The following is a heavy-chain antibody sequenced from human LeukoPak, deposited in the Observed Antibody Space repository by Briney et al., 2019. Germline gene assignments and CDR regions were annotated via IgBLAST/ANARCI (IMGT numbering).Heavy chain of an antibody. V-gene: IGHV4-59*01. Sequence: SETLSLTCTVSSGSISTYYWTWIRQPPGKRLEWIGFIHYTGSTNYNPSLKSRVTISVDTSKNQFSLKLNSVTAADTSVYYCARSSGSRYYIDYWGQGTLVTVSS. CDR1: SGSISTYY. CDR2: IHYTGST. J-gene: IGHJ4*02. D-gene: IGHD1-26*01. CDR3: ARSSGSRYYIDY.